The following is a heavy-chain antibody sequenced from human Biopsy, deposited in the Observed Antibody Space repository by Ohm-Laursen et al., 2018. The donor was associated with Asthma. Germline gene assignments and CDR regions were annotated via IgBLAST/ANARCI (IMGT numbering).Heavy chain of an antibody. Sequence: SLRLFCAASGFSFGSFGMHWVRQAPGKGLEWVAVISFDGSNEDYADSVKGRFTISRDNSKNTLFLEMNSLRPEDTAVYYCAKELFPGWELRRGPDSWGQGTLVTVSS. V-gene: IGHV3-30*18. CDR2: ISFDGSNE. CDR1: GFSFGSFG. D-gene: IGHD1-26*01. CDR3: AKELFPGWELRRGPDS. J-gene: IGHJ4*02.